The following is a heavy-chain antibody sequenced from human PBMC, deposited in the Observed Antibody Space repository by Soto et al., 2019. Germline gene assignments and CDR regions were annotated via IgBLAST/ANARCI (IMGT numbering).Heavy chain of an antibody. Sequence: ASVKVSCKASGYIFTDYYMHWVRQAPGQGLEWMGIVNPSGGSTTYAQTFQGRVSMTRDTSTSTVYMELSSLRSEDTAVYYCARGTTGTQIPYYYYYGMDVWGQGTTVTVSS. CDR3: ARGTTGTQIPYYYYYGMDV. D-gene: IGHD1-7*01. CDR1: GYIFTDYY. V-gene: IGHV1-46*01. J-gene: IGHJ6*02. CDR2: VNPSGGST.